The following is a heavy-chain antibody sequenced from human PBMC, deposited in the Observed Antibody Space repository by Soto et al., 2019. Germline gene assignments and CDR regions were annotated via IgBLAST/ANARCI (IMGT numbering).Heavy chain of an antibody. CDR2: IIPILGIA. CDR1: GGTFSSYT. J-gene: IGHJ5*02. Sequence: SSVKVSCKASGGTFSSYTISWVRQAPGQGLEWMGRIIPILGIANYAQKFQGRVTITADKSTSTAYMELSSLRSEDTAVYYCARDDCSSTSCYGLSWFDPWGQGTLVTVSS. V-gene: IGHV1-69*04. D-gene: IGHD2-2*01. CDR3: ARDDCSSTSCYGLSWFDP.